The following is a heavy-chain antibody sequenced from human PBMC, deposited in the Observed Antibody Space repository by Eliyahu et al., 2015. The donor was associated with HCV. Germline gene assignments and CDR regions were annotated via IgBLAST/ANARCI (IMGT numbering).Heavy chain of an antibody. J-gene: IGHJ4*02. D-gene: IGHD3-10*01. CDR3: AHNPRECWGSRSYYNGCPNAPYFDY. Sequence: QITLKESGPTLVKPTQTLTLTCTFXGFSLXXSGVGVGWIRQPPGKALEWLALIYWNDAKRYNPSLKSRLTITKDTSKNHVVLIMTNMDPVDTATYYCAHNPRECWGSRSYYNGCPNAPYFDYWGQGTLVTVSS. CDR1: GFSLXXSGVG. CDR2: IYWNDAK. V-gene: IGHV2-5*01.